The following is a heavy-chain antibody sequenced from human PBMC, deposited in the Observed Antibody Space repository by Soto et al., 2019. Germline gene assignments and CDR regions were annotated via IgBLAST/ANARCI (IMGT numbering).Heavy chain of an antibody. CDR3: ATYFSGYGCLDF. CDR1: GFTFNNYG. V-gene: IGHV3-33*01. J-gene: IGHJ4*02. Sequence: QVQLVESGGGVVQPGKSLRLSCAASGFTFNNYGMHWVRQAPGKGLEWVAVIWDGGSEKHYADSVKGRFTISRDNSKNTLLLHIDSLRVEDPEFYDCATYFSGYGCLDFWGQGTLVTVSS. D-gene: IGHD5-12*01. CDR2: IWDGGSEK.